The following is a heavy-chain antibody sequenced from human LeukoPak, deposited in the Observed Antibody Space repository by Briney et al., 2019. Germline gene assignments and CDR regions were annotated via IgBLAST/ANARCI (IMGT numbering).Heavy chain of an antibody. D-gene: IGHD3-22*01. CDR3: ARDRGYYDTSGYYGDAFDI. CDR1: GYSISSGYY. CDR2: IYHSGSA. J-gene: IGHJ3*02. Sequence: PSETLSLTCAVSGYSISSGYYWGWIRQPPGKGLEWIGDIYHSGSAYYNPSLKSRVTLSVDTSKNQFSLNLTSVTAADTAVYYCARDRGYYDTSGYYGDAFDIWGQGTKVTVSS. V-gene: IGHV4-38-2*02.